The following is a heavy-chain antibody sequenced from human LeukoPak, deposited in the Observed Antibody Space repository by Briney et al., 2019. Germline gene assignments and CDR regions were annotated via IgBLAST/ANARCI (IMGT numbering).Heavy chain of an antibody. D-gene: IGHD4-23*01. CDR3: ARDLRWGGVDY. V-gene: IGHV4-39*07. Sequence: ASETLSLTCTVSGGSISSSIYYWGWIRQPPGKGLEWIGSIYNSGSTYYNPSLKSRVTISVDTSKNQFSLKLSSVTAADTAVYYCARDLRWGGVDYWGQGTLVTVSS. CDR1: GGSISSSIYY. CDR2: IYNSGST. J-gene: IGHJ4*02.